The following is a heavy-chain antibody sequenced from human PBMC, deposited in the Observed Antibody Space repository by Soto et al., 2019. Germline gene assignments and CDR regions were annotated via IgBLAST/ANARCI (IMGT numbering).Heavy chain of an antibody. CDR3: AQEHTLHNGGWVFDF. V-gene: IGHV3-30*18. Sequence: QVQLVESGGGVVQPGGSLRLSCAASGFTFSSYGIQWVRQAPGKGLEWVAVISYDGSLIYYADSVKGRFTISRDNSKNTLYLQMNSLRVEDTAVYYCAQEHTLHNGGWVFDFWGQGALVTVSP. CDR2: ISYDGSLI. D-gene: IGHD6-19*01. CDR1: GFTFSSYG. J-gene: IGHJ4*02.